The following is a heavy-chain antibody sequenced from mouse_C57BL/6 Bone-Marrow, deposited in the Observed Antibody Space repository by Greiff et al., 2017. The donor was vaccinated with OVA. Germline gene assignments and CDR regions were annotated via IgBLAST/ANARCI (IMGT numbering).Heavy chain of an antibody. J-gene: IGHJ1*03. CDR1: GYAFSSYW. V-gene: IGHV1-80*01. CDR3: ARDWDWYFDV. Sequence: QVQLKQSGAELVKPGASVKISCKASGYAFSSYWMNWVKQRPGKGLEWIGQIYPGDGDTNYNGKFKGKATLTADKSSSTAYMQLCSLTSEDSAVYFCARDWDWYFDVWGTGTTVTVSS. CDR2: IYPGDGDT. D-gene: IGHD4-1*01.